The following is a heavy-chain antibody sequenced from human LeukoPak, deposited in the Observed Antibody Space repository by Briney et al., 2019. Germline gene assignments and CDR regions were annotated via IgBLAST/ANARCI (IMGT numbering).Heavy chain of an antibody. CDR3: AKDRGSGSYYDLDAFDI. V-gene: IGHV3-9*01. CDR1: GFTFDDYA. J-gene: IGHJ3*02. Sequence: PGRSLRLSCAASGFTFDDYAMHWVRQAPGKGLEWVSGISWNSGSIGYADSVKGRFTISRDNAKNTLYLQMNSLRAEDTAAYYCAKDRGSGSYYDLDAFDIWGQGTMVTVSS. D-gene: IGHD1-26*01. CDR2: ISWNSGSI.